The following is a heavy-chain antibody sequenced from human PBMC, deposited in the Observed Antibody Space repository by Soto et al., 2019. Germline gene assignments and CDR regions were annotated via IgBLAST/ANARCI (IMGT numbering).Heavy chain of an antibody. D-gene: IGHD2-21*01. CDR2: INSEGTIS. CDR3: ARLSGDHSAFFSYGMDA. V-gene: IGHV3-74*01. Sequence: EVHLVESGGTLVQPGGSLRLSCAASGFTFDTYWMNWVRQAPGKGPEWLSGINSEGTISSYADSVKGRFTISRDNARNTLSLQINGLRADDTAGYYCARLSGDHSAFFSYGMDAWGQGTTVTVSS. CDR1: GFTFDTYW. J-gene: IGHJ6*02.